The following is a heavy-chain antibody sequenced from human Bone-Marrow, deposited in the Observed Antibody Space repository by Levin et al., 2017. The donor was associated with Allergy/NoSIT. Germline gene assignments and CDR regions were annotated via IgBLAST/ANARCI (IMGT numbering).Heavy chain of an antibody. Sequence: LRLSCAASGFTFDDYAMHWVRQAPGKGLEWVSGISWNSGSIGYADSVKGRFTISRDNAKNSLYLQMNSLRAEDTALYYCAKDLQRWRDAFDIWGQGTMVTVSS. J-gene: IGHJ3*02. D-gene: IGHD5-24*01. V-gene: IGHV3-9*01. CDR3: AKDLQRWRDAFDI. CDR2: ISWNSGSI. CDR1: GFTFDDYA.